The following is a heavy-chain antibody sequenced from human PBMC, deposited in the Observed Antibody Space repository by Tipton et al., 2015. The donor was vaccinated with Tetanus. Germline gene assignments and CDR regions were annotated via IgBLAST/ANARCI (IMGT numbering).Heavy chain of an antibody. Sequence: VQLVQSGAEVKKPGESLKISCKGSGYSFPSYWIGWVRQKPGKGLEWMGFIDPGDSDTRYSPSFQGQVTMSAAQSISTAYLQWRSLKASDSAIYYCARRRMAAAGGAFDIWGQGTLVTVSA. CDR3: ARRRMAAAGGAFDI. D-gene: IGHD6-13*01. CDR1: GYSFPSYW. V-gene: IGHV5-51*01. CDR2: IDPGDSDT. J-gene: IGHJ3*02.